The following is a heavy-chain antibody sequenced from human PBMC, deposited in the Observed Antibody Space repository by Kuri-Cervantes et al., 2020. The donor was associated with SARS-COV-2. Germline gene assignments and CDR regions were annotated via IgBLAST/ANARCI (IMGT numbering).Heavy chain of an antibody. J-gene: IGHJ6*03. CDR3: ARDAREASGYYYYYYMDV. CDR2: INRSGST. CDR1: GGSISSSSYY. Sequence: SETLSLTCTVYGGSISSSSYYWGWIRQPPGKGLEWIGSINRSGSTYYNPSLKSRVTISVDTSKNQFSLKLSSVTAADTAVYYCARDAREASGYYYYYYMDVWGKGTTVTVSS. V-gene: IGHV4-39*07. D-gene: IGHD5-24*01.